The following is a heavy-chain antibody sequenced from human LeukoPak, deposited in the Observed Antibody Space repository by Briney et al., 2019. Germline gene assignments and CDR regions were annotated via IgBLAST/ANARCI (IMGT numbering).Heavy chain of an antibody. Sequence: PGGSLRLSCAASGFTFSGYSMNWVRQAPGKGLEWVSSISDTSTYIYYADSVKGRFTISRDNAKNSLYLQMNSLRAEDTAVYYCAREPEDSSSWYINWYFDLWGRGTLVTVSS. CDR3: AREPEDSSSWYINWYFDL. V-gene: IGHV3-21*01. CDR1: GFTFSGYS. J-gene: IGHJ2*01. D-gene: IGHD6-13*01. CDR2: ISDTSTYI.